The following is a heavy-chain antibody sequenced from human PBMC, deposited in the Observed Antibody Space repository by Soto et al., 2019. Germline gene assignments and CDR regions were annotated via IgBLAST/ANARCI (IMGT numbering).Heavy chain of an antibody. D-gene: IGHD3-3*01. J-gene: IGHJ5*02. CDR3: AKDPTSCGGISLFGP. CDR1: GFTFDDFA. Sequence: GGTLTLSCAASGFTFDDFAMHWVRQAPGPGLEWVSSINWNSDTRGYADSVKGRFTISRDNAKNSLYLQMSTLRAEDTALYYCAKDPTSCGGISLFGPWGQGTLVNVPS. V-gene: IGHV3-9*01. CDR2: INWNSDTR.